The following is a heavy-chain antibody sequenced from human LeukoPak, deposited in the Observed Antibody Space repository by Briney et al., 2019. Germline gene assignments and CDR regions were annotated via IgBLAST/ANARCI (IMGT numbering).Heavy chain of an antibody. Sequence: SETLSLTCTVSGGSISSYYWSWIRQHPGKGLEWIGYIYYSGSTYYNPSLKSRVTISVDTSKNQFSLKLSSVTAADTAVYYCARVRDGYNYAYWGQGTLVTVSS. CDR3: ARVRDGYNYAY. D-gene: IGHD5-24*01. CDR2: IYYSGST. CDR1: GGSISSYY. J-gene: IGHJ4*02. V-gene: IGHV4-59*06.